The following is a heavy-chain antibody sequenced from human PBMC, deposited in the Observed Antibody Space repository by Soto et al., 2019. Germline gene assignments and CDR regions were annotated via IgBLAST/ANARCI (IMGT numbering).Heavy chain of an antibody. Sequence: PSQTLSVSCTVSGGYISSRTYYWSWIRQPPGKGLEWIGNIYYSGSTYYNPSLKSRVTMSVDTSKDQFSLKLSSVTAADTAVFYCPSLPYSSDWFYYFDYWGQGTLVTVSS. D-gene: IGHD6-19*01. J-gene: IGHJ4*02. V-gene: IGHV4-39*01. CDR1: GGYISSRTYY. CDR2: IYYSGST. CDR3: PSLPYSSDWFYYFDY.